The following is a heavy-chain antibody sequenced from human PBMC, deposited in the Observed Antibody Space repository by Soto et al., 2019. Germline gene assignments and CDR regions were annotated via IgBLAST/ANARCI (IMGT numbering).Heavy chain of an antibody. CDR2: INAGNGNT. CDR1: GYTFTSHA. D-gene: IGHD3-22*01. Sequence: ASVKVSCKASGYTFTSHAMHWVRQAPGQRLEWMGWINAGNGNTKYSQKFQGRVTITRDTSASTAYMELSSLRSEDTAVYYCARDQLDSSGYYVSKDFDYWGQGTLVTVSS. V-gene: IGHV1-3*01. CDR3: ARDQLDSSGYYVSKDFDY. J-gene: IGHJ4*02.